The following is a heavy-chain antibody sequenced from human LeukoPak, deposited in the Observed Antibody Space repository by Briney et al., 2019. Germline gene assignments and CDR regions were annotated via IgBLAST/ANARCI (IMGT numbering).Heavy chain of an antibody. V-gene: IGHV1-24*01. D-gene: IGHD6-13*01. Sequence: ASVKVSCKVSGYTLTELSMHWVRQAPGKGLEWMGGFDPEDGETIYAQKFQGRVTMTEDTSTDTAYMELSSLRSEDTAVYYCATKPRIVAAAGATFDPWGQGTLVTVSS. CDR2: FDPEDGET. CDR3: ATKPRIVAAAGATFDP. J-gene: IGHJ5*02. CDR1: GYTLTELS.